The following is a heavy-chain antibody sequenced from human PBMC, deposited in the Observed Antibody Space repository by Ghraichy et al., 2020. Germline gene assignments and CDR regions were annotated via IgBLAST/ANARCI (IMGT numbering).Heavy chain of an antibody. J-gene: IGHJ4*02. D-gene: IGHD5-18*01. V-gene: IGHV3-23*01. Sequence: GESLNISCAASGFTFSSYAMSWVRQAPGKGLEWVSAISGSGGSTYYADSVKGRFTISRDNSKNTLYLQMNSLRAEDTAVYYCAKPQGPLYTAMVYFDYWGQGTLVTVSS. CDR3: AKPQGPLYTAMVYFDY. CDR2: ISGSGGST. CDR1: GFTFSSYA.